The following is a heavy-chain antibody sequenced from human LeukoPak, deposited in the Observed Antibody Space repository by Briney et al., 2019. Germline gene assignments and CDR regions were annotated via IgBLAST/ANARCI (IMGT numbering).Heavy chain of an antibody. Sequence: RASVKVSCKVSGYTLTELSMHWVRQAPGKGLEWMGGFDPEDGETIYAQKFQGRVTMTEDTSTDTAYMELSSLRSEDTAVYYCATGRYYYGSGSYYGVNWFDPWGQGTLVTVSS. D-gene: IGHD3-10*01. CDR1: GYTLTELS. J-gene: IGHJ5*02. CDR2: FDPEDGET. V-gene: IGHV1-24*01. CDR3: ATGRYYYGSGSYYGVNWFDP.